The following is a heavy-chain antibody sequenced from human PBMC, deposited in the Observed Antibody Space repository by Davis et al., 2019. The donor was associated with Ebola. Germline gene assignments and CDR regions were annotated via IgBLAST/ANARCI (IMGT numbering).Heavy chain of an antibody. CDR3: ATQGRYFDWLSNYGMDV. D-gene: IGHD3-9*01. J-gene: IGHJ6*02. CDR1: GGTISSSSYY. V-gene: IGHV4-39*01. CDR2: IYYSGST. Sequence: WGSLRLSCTVSGGTISSSSYYWGWIRQPPGKGLEWIGSIYYSGSTYYNPSLKSRVTISVDTSKNQFSLKLSSVTAADTAVYYCATQGRYFDWLSNYGMDVWGQGTTVTVSS.